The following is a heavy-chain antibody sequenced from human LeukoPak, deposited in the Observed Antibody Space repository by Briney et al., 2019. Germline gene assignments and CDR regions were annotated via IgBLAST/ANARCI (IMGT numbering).Heavy chain of an antibody. V-gene: IGHV1-8*01. CDR3: ARMTVQYAPGIAAAGYYYYGMDV. D-gene: IGHD6-13*01. CDR2: MNPNSGNT. CDR1: GYTFTSYD. Sequence: GASVKVSCKASGYTFTSYDINWVRQATGQGLEWMGWMNPNSGNTGYAQKFQGRVTMTRNTSISTAYMELSSLRSEDTAVYYCARMTVQYAPGIAAAGYYYYGMDVWGQGTTVTVSS. J-gene: IGHJ6*02.